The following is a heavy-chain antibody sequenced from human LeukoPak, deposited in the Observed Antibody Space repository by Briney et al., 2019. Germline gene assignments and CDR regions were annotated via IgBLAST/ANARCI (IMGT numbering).Heavy chain of an antibody. CDR3: AKDHYDSSGYPDY. Sequence: PGRSLRLSCAASGFTFDDYAMHWVRQAPGKGLEWVSGISWNSGSIGYADSVKDRFTISRDNAKNSLYLQMNSLRAEDTALYYCAKDHYDSSGYPDYWGQGTLVTVSS. J-gene: IGHJ4*02. CDR2: ISWNSGSI. CDR1: GFTFDDYA. D-gene: IGHD3-22*01. V-gene: IGHV3-9*01.